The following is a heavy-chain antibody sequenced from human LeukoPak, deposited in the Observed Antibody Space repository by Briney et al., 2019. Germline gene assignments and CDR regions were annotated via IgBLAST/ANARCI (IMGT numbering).Heavy chain of an antibody. CDR3: ARHRYSSGWPNFDY. Sequence: SETLSLTCAVYGGSFSGYYWSWIRQPPGKGLEWIGSIYYSGSTYYNPSLKSRVTISVDTSKNQFSLKLSSVTAADTAVYYCARHRYSSGWPNFDYWGQGTLVTVSS. CDR1: GGSFSGYY. J-gene: IGHJ4*02. CDR2: IYYSGST. V-gene: IGHV4-34*01. D-gene: IGHD6-19*01.